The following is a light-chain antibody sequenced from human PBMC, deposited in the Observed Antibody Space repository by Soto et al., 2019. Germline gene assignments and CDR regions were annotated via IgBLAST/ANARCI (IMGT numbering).Light chain of an antibody. Sequence: EIVLTQSPGTLSLSPGERATLSCRASQSVSSGYLAWSQQKPGQAPRLLIYGASSRATGIPDRFSGSGSGADFTLTISRLEPEDFAVYYCQQYGTSPWTFGQGTKVDIK. CDR2: GAS. CDR3: QQYGTSPWT. J-gene: IGKJ1*01. CDR1: QSVSSGY. V-gene: IGKV3-20*01.